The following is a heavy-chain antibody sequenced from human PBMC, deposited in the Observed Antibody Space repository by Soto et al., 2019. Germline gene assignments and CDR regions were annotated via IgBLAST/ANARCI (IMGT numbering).Heavy chain of an antibody. CDR1: GYTFTSYG. CDR2: ISAYNGNT. J-gene: IGHJ4*02. Sequence: ASVKVSCKASGYTFTSYGISWVRQAPGQGLEWMGWISAYNGNTNYAQKLQGRVTMTTDTSTSTAYMELRSLRSDDTAVYYCAREKYYYDSSWARSFDYWGQGTLVTVSS. D-gene: IGHD3-22*01. V-gene: IGHV1-18*01. CDR3: AREKYYYDSSWARSFDY.